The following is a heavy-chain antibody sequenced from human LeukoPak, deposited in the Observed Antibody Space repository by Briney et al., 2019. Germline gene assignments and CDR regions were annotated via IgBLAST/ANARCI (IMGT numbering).Heavy chain of an antibody. D-gene: IGHD3-3*01. CDR3: ARDRAWNYFDY. CDR2: ISNDGSRK. J-gene: IGHJ4*02. Sequence: PGGSLRLSCPPSGFTFSSHGMHWVRQAPGKGLEWVAIISNDGSRKYYAHSVEGRFTISRDNSKNTLYLQMDSLRAEDTAVYYCARDRAWNYFDYWGQGTLVTVSS. CDR1: GFTFSSHG. V-gene: IGHV3-30*03.